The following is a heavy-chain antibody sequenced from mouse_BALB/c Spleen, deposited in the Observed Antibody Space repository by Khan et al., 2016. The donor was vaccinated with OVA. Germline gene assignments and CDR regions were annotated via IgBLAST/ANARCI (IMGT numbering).Heavy chain of an antibody. D-gene: IGHD4-1*01. CDR1: GFIFSSYS. CDR3: ARQLTGSFTY. Sequence: EVELVESGGDLVKPGGSLKLSCAASGFIFSSYSMSWVRQTPDKRLEWVATISSGGDYTYYPDSVKGRFTISRDDAKNTLYLQMSSLKSEDTARYYCARQLTGSFTYWGQGTLVTVSA. J-gene: IGHJ3*01. CDR2: ISSGGDYT. V-gene: IGHV5-6*01.